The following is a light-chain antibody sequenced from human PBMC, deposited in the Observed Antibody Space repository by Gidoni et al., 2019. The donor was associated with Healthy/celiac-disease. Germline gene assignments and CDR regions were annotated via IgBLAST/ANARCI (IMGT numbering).Light chain of an antibody. J-gene: IGLJ1*01. V-gene: IGLV3-1*01. Sequence: SYALTQPPSVSVSPGQTASITCSGDKLGDKYACWYQQKPGQSPVLVIYQDSKRPSGIPERFSGSNSGNTATLTISGTQAMDEADYYCQAWDSSGYVFGTGTKVTVL. CDR3: QAWDSSGYV. CDR2: QDS. CDR1: KLGDKY.